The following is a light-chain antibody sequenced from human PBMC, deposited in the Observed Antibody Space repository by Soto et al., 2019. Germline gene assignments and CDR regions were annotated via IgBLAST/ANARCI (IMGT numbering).Light chain of an antibody. CDR1: SSVVGGYNY. CDR2: DVS. J-gene: IGLJ2*01. Sequence: QSALTQPRSVSGSPGQPVTISCTGTSSVVGGYNYVSWYQQHPGKAPKLMIYDVSKRPSGVPDRFSGSKSGNTTSLTISGLQAEDEADYYCCSYAGSYTLVFGGGTKVTVL. CDR3: CSYAGSYTLV. V-gene: IGLV2-11*01.